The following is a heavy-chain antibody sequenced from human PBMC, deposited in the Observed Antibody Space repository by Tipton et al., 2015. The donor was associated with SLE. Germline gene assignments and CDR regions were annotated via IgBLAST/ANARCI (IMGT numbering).Heavy chain of an antibody. J-gene: IGHJ6*03. Sequence: SGFTFSSYGMHWVRQAPGKGLEWVSGVNWNGGSTGHADSVKGRFTISRDNSKNTLYLQMNSLRAEDTAVYYCAKAGQQLAPYYYYYMDVWGKGTTVTVSS. CDR1: GFTFSSYG. D-gene: IGHD6-13*01. CDR2: VNWNGGST. V-gene: IGHV3-NL1*01. CDR3: AKAGQQLAPYYYYYMDV.